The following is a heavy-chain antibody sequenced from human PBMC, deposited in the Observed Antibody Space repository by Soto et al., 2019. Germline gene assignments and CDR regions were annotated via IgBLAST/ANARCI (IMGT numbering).Heavy chain of an antibody. V-gene: IGHV1-3*01. CDR3: ARDGPDDFWSAYYSPDLSGMDA. CDR1: GYIFTNYG. CDR2: INAGNGNT. D-gene: IGHD3-3*01. Sequence: ASVKVSCKASGYIFTNYGMHWVRQAPGQRLEWMGWINAGNGNTKYSQKFQGRVTITRDTSASTAYMELSSLRSEDTAVYYCARDGPDDFWSAYYSPDLSGMDAGGQGTTDALSS. J-gene: IGHJ6*02.